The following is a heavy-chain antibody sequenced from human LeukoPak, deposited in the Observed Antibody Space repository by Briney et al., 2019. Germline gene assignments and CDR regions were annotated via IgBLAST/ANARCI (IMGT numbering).Heavy chain of an antibody. CDR1: GFDFSGFY. D-gene: IGHD2-15*01. V-gene: IGHV3-73*01. CDR2: IRSKPSSYTT. CDR3: TRQHCSGGSCSYVDY. Sequence: GGSLRLSCAASGFDFSGFYMHWVRQASGRGLEWVGLIRSKPSSYTTVYAASVKDRFTISRDDSKNTAYLQMNSLKAEDTAVYYCTRQHCSGGSCSYVDYWGQGTLVTVSS. J-gene: IGHJ4*02.